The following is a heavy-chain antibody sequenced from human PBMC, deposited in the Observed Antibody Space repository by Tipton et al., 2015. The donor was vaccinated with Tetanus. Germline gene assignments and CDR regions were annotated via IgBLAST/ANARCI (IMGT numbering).Heavy chain of an antibody. V-gene: IGHV3-11*01. CDR3: AGDKGRAFDI. CDR1: GFTFSDYY. Sequence: SLRLSCAASGFTFSDYYMSWIRQAPGEGLEWVSYISSSGGTIDYADSVKGRFTISRDNAKNSLFLQMNSLRAEDTAVYYCAGDKGRAFDIWGQGTMVTVSS. D-gene: IGHD1-26*01. J-gene: IGHJ3*02. CDR2: ISSSGGTI.